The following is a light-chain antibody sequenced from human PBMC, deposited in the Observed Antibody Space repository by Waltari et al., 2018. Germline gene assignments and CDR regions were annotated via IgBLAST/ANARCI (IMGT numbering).Light chain of an antibody. J-gene: IGKJ1*01. Sequence: EIVLTQSPGTLSLSPGETATLSCTASQSVGGTLARYQQKPGQAPRLLIYRASSRATGIPDRFSGSGSGTDFSLTISRLEPEDFAVYYCQHYVRLPATFGQGTRVEIK. V-gene: IGKV3-20*01. CDR1: QSVGGT. CDR2: RAS. CDR3: QHYVRLPAT.